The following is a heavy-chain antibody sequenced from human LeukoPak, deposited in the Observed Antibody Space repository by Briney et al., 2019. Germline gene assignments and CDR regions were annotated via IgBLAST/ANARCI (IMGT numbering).Heavy chain of an antibody. D-gene: IGHD3-10*01. Sequence: SVKVSCKASGGTFSSYAISWVRQAPGQGLEWMEGIIPIFGTANYAQKFQGRVTITADESTSTAYMELSSLRSEDTAVSYCARDLWFGELLYREPYYYYGMDVWGQGTTVTVSS. CDR3: ARDLWFGELLYREPYYYYGMDV. CDR2: IIPIFGTA. J-gene: IGHJ6*02. V-gene: IGHV1-69*13. CDR1: GGTFSSYA.